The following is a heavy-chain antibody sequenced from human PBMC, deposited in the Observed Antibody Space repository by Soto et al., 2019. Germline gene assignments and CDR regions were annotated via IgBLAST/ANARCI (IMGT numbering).Heavy chain of an antibody. CDR3: AKTQTDILDY. CDR2: ISGSGDFT. D-gene: IGHD3-9*01. CDR1: GFTFSSYA. J-gene: IGHJ4*02. Sequence: EVQLLESGGGLVQPGGSLRLSCAASGFTFSSYAMSWVRQAPGKGLEWVSVISGSGDFTFYADSVKGRFTISRDNSKNTLYLQMNSLRAEDTAFYYCAKTQTDILDYWGQGPLVTVSS. V-gene: IGHV3-23*01.